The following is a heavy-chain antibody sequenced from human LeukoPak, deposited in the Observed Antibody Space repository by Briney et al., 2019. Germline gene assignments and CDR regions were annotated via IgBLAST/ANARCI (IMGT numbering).Heavy chain of an antibody. Sequence: GGSLRLSCAASGFTFDDYAMHWVRQAPGKGLEWVSGISWNSGSIGYADSVKGRFTISRDNAKNSLYLRMNSLRPEDTALCSCAKDISGATAALDYWGQGTLVTVSS. CDR1: GFTFDDYA. CDR2: ISWNSGSI. V-gene: IGHV3-9*01. CDR3: AKDISGATAALDY. J-gene: IGHJ4*02. D-gene: IGHD1-26*01.